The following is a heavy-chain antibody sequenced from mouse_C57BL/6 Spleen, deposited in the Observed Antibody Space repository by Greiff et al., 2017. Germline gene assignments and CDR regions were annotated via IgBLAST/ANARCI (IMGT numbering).Heavy chain of an antibody. J-gene: IGHJ4*01. CDR3: ALDGYYDAMDY. V-gene: IGHV1-22*01. CDR1: GYTFTDYN. Sequence: VQLQQPGPELVKPGASVKMSCKASGYTFTDYNMHWVKQSHGKSLEWIGYINPNNGGTSYNQTFKGKATLTVNKSYSTAYMELRSLTSEESSVYYCALDGYYDAMDYWGQGTSVTVSS. D-gene: IGHD2-3*01. CDR2: INPNNGGT.